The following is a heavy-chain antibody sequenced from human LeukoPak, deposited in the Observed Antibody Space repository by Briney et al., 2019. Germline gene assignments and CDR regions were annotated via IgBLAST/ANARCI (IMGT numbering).Heavy chain of an antibody. V-gene: IGHV4-59*08. D-gene: IGHD3-3*01. Sequence: SETLSLACTVSGGSISSYYWSWIRQPPGKGLEWIGYIYYSGSTNYNPSLKSRVTISVDTSKNQFSLKLSSVTAADTAVYYCARVKGYYDFWSGQNYGMDVWGQGTTVTVSS. J-gene: IGHJ6*02. CDR1: GGSISSYY. CDR3: ARVKGYYDFWSGQNYGMDV. CDR2: IYYSGST.